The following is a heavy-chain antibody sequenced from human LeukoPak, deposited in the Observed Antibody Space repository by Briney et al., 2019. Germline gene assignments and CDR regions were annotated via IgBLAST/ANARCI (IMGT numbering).Heavy chain of an antibody. CDR3: AREWSNWYFDL. Sequence: PSETLSLTCTVSGGSINNYYWTWIRQPAGKGLEWIGRIYSSGKTNYNPSLKSRVTMSVDTSNNQFSLKLSSVTAADTAVYYCAREWSNWYFDLWGRGTLVTVSS. D-gene: IGHD3-3*01. CDR2: IYSSGKT. CDR1: GGSINNYY. J-gene: IGHJ2*01. V-gene: IGHV4-4*07.